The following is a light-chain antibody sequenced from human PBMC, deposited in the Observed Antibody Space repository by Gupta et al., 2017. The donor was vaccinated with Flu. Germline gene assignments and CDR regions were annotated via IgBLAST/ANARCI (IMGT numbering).Light chain of an antibody. CDR3: QQYGSSLLT. Sequence: ERATLSCRASQSVSSSYLAWYQQKPGQAPRLLIYAASGRATGIPDTFSGSGSGTDFTLTISRLEPEDFAVYYCQQYGSSLLTFGGGTKVQIK. J-gene: IGKJ4*01. V-gene: IGKV3-20*01. CDR2: AAS. CDR1: QSVSSSY.